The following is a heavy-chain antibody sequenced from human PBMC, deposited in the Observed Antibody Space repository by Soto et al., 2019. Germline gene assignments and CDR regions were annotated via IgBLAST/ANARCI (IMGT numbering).Heavy chain of an antibody. J-gene: IGHJ6*03. Sequence: VESGAEVKKPGASVKVSCKASGYTFTSYGISWVRQAPGQGLEWMGWISAYNGNTNYAQKLQGRVTMTTDTSTSTAYMELRSLRSDDTAVYYCARDLSASWLLRSSWYHYYYYMDVWGKGNTVTVSS. V-gene: IGHV1-18*01. CDR2: ISAYNGNT. CDR3: ARDLSASWLLRSSWYHYYYYMDV. D-gene: IGHD6-13*01. CDR1: GYTFTSYG.